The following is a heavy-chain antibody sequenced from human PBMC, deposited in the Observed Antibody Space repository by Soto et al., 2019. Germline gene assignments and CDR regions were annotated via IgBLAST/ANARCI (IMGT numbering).Heavy chain of an antibody. CDR2: FDPEDGET. Sequence: ASVKVSCKVSGYTLTELSMHWVRQAPGKGLEWMGGFDPEDGETIYAQKFQGRVTMTEDTSTDTAYMELSSLRSEDTAVYYCSAGHYYYYYMDVWGKGTTVTV. D-gene: IGHD6-13*01. J-gene: IGHJ6*03. V-gene: IGHV1-24*01. CDR1: GYTLTELS. CDR3: SAGHYYYYYMDV.